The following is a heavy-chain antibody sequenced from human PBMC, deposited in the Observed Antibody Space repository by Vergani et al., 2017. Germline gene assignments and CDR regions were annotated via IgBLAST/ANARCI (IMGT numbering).Heavy chain of an antibody. CDR2: IYTSGST. J-gene: IGHJ4*02. V-gene: IGHV4-61*02. CDR1: GGSISTGSYY. CDR3: ASFNYDILTDYSAVMTDS. D-gene: IGHD3-9*01. Sequence: QVQLQESGPGLVKPSQTLSLTCTVSGGSISTGSYYWSWIRQPAGKGLEWIGHIYTSGSTNYNPSLKSRVTISLDTSKNQFSLKLSSVTAADTAVYYCASFNYDILTDYSAVMTDSWGQGTLVTVSS.